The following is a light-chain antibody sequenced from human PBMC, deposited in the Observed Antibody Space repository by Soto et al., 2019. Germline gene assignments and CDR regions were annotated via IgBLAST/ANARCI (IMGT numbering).Light chain of an antibody. Sequence: DIVMTQSPDSLAVSLGERATINRKSSQTIFSSYDKDYLAWYQQKPGQPPKLLIYWASNREAGVPDRFSGGGSGTDFTLTISSLQAEDVAVYYCQQYYRAPYSFGQGTKLEIK. CDR2: WAS. CDR3: QQYYRAPYS. CDR1: QTIFSSYDKDY. J-gene: IGKJ2*01. V-gene: IGKV4-1*01.